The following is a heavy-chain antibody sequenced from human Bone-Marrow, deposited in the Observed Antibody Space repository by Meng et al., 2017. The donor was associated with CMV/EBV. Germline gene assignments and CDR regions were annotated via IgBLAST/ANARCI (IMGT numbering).Heavy chain of an antibody. CDR2: IYWNDDK. CDR3: ALRALRFLEWLSPAVDI. D-gene: IGHD3-3*01. Sequence: SGPTLVKPTQTLTLTCTFSGFSLSTSGVGVGWIRQPPGKALEWLALIYWNDDKRYSPSLKSRLTITKDNSKNQVVLTMTNMDPVDTATYYCALRALRFLEWLSPAVDIWGQGTMVTV. V-gene: IGHV2-5*01. J-gene: IGHJ3*02. CDR1: GFSLSTSGVG.